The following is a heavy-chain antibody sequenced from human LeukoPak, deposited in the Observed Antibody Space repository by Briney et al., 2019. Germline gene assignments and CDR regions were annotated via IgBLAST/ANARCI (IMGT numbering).Heavy chain of an antibody. V-gene: IGHV5-51*01. J-gene: IGHJ4*02. CDR2: IYPGDSDT. Sequence: GESLKISCKGSGYSFTSYWVGWVRQMPGKGLEWMGIIYPGDSDTRYSPSFQGQITISADKSISTAYLQWSSLKASDTAMYYCARRPSIGSGYFDYWGQGTLVTVSS. CDR1: GYSFTSYW. CDR3: ARRPSIGSGYFDY.